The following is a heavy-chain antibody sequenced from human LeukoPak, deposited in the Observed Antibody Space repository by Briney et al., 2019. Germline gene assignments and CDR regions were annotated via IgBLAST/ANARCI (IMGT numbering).Heavy chain of an antibody. CDR2: ITGSGDTT. V-gene: IGHV3-23*01. Sequence: GASLRLSCAASGFIFRNYAMSWVRQAPGKGLEWVSAITGSGDTTYYADSVKGRFTISRDNSKNTLYVEMNTLRAEDTAVYYCAKDPGAFDIWGQGTMVTVSS. CDR1: GFIFRNYA. CDR3: AKDPGAFDI. J-gene: IGHJ3*02.